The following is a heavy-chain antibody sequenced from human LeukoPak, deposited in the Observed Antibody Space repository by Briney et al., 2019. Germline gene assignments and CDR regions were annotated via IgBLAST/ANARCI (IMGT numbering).Heavy chain of an antibody. Sequence: ASVKDSCKASGYTFTDYYMNWVRQAPGQGLEWMGWIHPNSGGTNYAQKFQGRVTMTRDTSISTAYMELSRLTSDDTAVYYCGRKSAARKTSEFDYWGQGTLVTVSS. CDR2: IHPNSGGT. V-gene: IGHV1-2*02. D-gene: IGHD6-6*01. CDR1: GYTFTDYY. J-gene: IGHJ4*02. CDR3: GRKSAARKTSEFDY.